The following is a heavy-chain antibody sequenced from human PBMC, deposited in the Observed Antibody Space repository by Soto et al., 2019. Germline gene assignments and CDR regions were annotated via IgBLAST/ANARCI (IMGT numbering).Heavy chain of an antibody. CDR1: GFTFSSYA. D-gene: IGHD3-9*01. V-gene: IGHV3-23*01. J-gene: IGHJ4*02. CDR3: AKVQVRSNPTGTPPAD. Sequence: GGSLRLSCAASGFTFSSYAMSWVRQAPGKGLEWVSAISGSGGSTYYADSVKGRFTISRDNSKNTLYLQMNSLRAEDTAVYYCAKVQVRSNPTGTPPADWGQGTLVTVSS. CDR2: ISGSGGST.